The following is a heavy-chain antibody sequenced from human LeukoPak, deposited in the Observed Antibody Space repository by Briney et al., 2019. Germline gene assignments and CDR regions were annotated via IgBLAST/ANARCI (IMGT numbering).Heavy chain of an antibody. CDR1: GFTFSSYW. Sequence: GGSLRLSCAASGFTFSSYWMSWVRQAPGKGLEWVSSIRGSGADKYYADAVKGRFSISRDNSQDTLSLQMNSLRAEDTAVYYCAKISWDGRGTFDWGRGTLVTVSS. V-gene: IGHV3-23*01. J-gene: IGHJ4*02. CDR2: IRGSGADK. D-gene: IGHD1/OR15-1a*01. CDR3: AKISWDGRGTFD.